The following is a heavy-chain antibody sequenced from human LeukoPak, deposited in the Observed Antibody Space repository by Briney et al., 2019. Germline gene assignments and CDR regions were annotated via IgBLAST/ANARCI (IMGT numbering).Heavy chain of an antibody. J-gene: IGHJ4*02. D-gene: IGHD5-18*01. V-gene: IGHV3-9*01. CDR3: AKALGYGPRGGYYFDY. Sequence: GGSLRLSCAASGFTFDDYAMHWVRQAPGKGLEWVSGISWNSGSIGYADSVKGRFTISRDNAKNSLYLQMNSLRAEDTALYYCAKALGYGPRGGYYFDYWGQGTLVTVSS. CDR2: ISWNSGSI. CDR1: GFTFDDYA.